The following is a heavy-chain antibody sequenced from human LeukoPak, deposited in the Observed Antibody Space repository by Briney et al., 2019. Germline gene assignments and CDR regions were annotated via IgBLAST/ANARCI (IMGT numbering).Heavy chain of an antibody. J-gene: IGHJ4*02. D-gene: IGHD1-26*01. V-gene: IGHV3-21*01. CDR1: GFTFSSYT. Sequence: EGSLRLSCAASGFTFSSYTMNWVRQAPGKGLEWVSSASSSSDYIYYADSVKGRFTISRDNAKNSLYLQMNGLGAEDTAVFYCARSSILGAAHYDYWGQGTLVTVSS. CDR3: ARSSILGAAHYDY. CDR2: ASSSSDYI.